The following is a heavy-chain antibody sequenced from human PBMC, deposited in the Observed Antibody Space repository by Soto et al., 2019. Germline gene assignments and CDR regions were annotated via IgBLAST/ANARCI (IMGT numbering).Heavy chain of an antibody. Sequence: QVQLVESGGGVVQPGTSLRLSCAASGFTFSSYGMQWVRQAPGKGLECVALTLHDGSNDYYVDSVKGRFTISRDNSKKTLYLQMNSLRSEDTADYYCVTYYDSSGPPRSYYLDNWGQGTRVTVSS. V-gene: IGHV3-30*03. CDR2: TLHDGSND. CDR3: VTYYDSSGPPRSYYLDN. J-gene: IGHJ4*02. CDR1: GFTFSSYG. D-gene: IGHD3-22*01.